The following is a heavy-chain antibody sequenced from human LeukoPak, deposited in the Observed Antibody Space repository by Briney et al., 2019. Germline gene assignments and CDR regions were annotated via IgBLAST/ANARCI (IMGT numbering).Heavy chain of an antibody. CDR3: ARGAGGSPGYISGWDTYYYYYGMDV. Sequence: GASVKVSCKASGYTFTSYDINWVRQATGQGLEWMGWMNPNSGNTGYAQKFQGRVTMTRNTSISTAYMELSSLRSEDTAVYYCARGAGGSPGYISGWDTYYYYYGMDVWGQGTTVTVSS. V-gene: IGHV1-8*01. D-gene: IGHD6-19*01. CDR2: MNPNSGNT. CDR1: GYTFTSYD. J-gene: IGHJ6*02.